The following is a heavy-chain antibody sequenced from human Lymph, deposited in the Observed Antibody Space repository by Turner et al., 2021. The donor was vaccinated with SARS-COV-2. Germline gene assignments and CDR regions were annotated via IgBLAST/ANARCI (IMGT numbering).Heavy chain of an antibody. CDR3: ARSRDLQSMIRGVDPFDY. CDR2: INPNSGGT. Sequence: QLLLVQSVAEVKKPGASVMVSSKASGYTFTGYYMHWVRQAPGQGLEWMGRINPNSGGTNYPQKFQGRVTMTRNTSISRAYMKLSRMRSDDTAVYYCARSRDLQSMIRGVDPFDYWGQGTLVTVSS. CDR1: GYTFTGYY. D-gene: IGHD3-10*01. V-gene: IGHV1-2*02. J-gene: IGHJ4*02.